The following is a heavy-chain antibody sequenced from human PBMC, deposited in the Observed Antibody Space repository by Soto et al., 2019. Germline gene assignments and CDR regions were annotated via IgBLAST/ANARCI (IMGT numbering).Heavy chain of an antibody. CDR3: AKDLVLLWFGDLDY. J-gene: IGHJ4*02. Sequence: GGSLRLSCAASGFTFSSYAMSWVRQAPGKGLEWVSAISGSGDSTYYADSVKGRFTISRDNSKNTLYLQMNSLRAEDTAVYYCAKDLVLLWFGDLDYWGQGTLVTVSS. V-gene: IGHV3-23*01. CDR2: ISGSGDST. D-gene: IGHD3-10*01. CDR1: GFTFSSYA.